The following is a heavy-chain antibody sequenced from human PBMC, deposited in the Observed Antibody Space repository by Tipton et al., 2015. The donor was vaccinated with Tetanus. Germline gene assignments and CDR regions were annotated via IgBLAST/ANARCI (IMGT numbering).Heavy chain of an antibody. D-gene: IGHD2-2*01. CDR2: ISGSGGST. Sequence: SLRLSCAASEFTFSSYAMSWVRQAPGKGLEWVSGISGSGGSTYNADSVKGRFTISRDNSKNTLYLQMNSLRAEDTAVYYRAKDRWGYCSSNFDFWGQGTLVTVSS. CDR1: EFTFSSYA. CDR3: AKDRWGYCSSNFDF. V-gene: IGHV3-23*01. J-gene: IGHJ4*02.